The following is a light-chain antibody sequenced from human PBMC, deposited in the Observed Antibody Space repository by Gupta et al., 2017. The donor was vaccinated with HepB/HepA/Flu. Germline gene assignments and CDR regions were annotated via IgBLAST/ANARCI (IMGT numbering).Light chain of an antibody. V-gene: IGLV3-21*03. Sequence: SYVLTQPPSVSVAPGKTARITCGGNNIGSKSVHWYQQKPGQAPVLVVYDESDRPSGIPERFSGSNSGNTATLTISRVEAGDEADYYWQVWDSSSEQEVFGTGTKVTVL. CDR3: QVWDSSSEQEV. CDR2: DES. J-gene: IGLJ1*01. CDR1: NIGSKS.